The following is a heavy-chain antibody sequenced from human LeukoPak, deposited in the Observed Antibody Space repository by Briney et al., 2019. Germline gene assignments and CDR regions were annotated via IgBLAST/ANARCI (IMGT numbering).Heavy chain of an antibody. D-gene: IGHD2-8*01. J-gene: IGHJ4*02. CDR1: GGSISSYY. V-gene: IGHV4-59*01. Sequence: PSETLSLTCTVSGGSISSYYWSWIRQPPGKGLEWIGYIYYSGSTNYNPSLKSRVTISVDTSKNQFSLKLSSVTAADTAVYYCASYQWGFDYWGQGTLVTVSS. CDR3: ASYQWGFDY. CDR2: IYYSGST.